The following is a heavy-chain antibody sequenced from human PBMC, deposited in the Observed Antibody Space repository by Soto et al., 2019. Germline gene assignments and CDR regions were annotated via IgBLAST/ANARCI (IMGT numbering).Heavy chain of an antibody. D-gene: IGHD6-13*01. V-gene: IGHV4-59*01. CDR3: ARGKAALGAGIAAAGTFDY. J-gene: IGHJ4*02. CDR1: GGSISSYY. Sequence: QVQLQESGPGLVKPSETLSLTCTVSGGSISSYYWSWIRQPPGKGLEWIGYIYYSGSTNYNPSLKSRVTISVSTSKNQSSLKLSSVTAADTAVYYWARGKAALGAGIAAAGTFDYWGQGTLVTVSS. CDR2: IYYSGST.